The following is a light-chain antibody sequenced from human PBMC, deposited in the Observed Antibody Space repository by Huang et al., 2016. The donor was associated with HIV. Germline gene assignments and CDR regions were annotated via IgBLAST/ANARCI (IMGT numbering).Light chain of an antibody. V-gene: IGKV4-1*01. CDR3: QQYYSNPLT. J-gene: IGKJ4*01. CDR2: WES. CDR1: QSVLYSTNNKNY. Sequence: IVMTQSPDSLAVSLGEGATINCKSSQSVLYSTNNKNYLAWYQQKAGQPPKLLVYWESTRESGVPERFSGSGSGTHFTLTISGLQAEDVAVYYCQQYYSNPLTFGGGTKVEIK.